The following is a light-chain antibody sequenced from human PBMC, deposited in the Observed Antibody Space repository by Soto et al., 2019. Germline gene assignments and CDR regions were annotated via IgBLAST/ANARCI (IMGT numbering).Light chain of an antibody. CDR3: SSYTSSITDV. Sequence: QSALTQPASVSGSPGQSITISCTGTSSDVGGYNFVSWYQQHPGKDPKLMIFEVSHRPSGVSDRFSGSKSGNTASLTISGLQAEDEADYYCSSYTSSITDVFGTGTKLTVL. CDR1: SSDVGGYNF. V-gene: IGLV2-14*03. J-gene: IGLJ1*01. CDR2: EVS.